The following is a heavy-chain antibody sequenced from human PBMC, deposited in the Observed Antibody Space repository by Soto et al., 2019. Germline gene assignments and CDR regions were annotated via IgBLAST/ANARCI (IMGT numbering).Heavy chain of an antibody. CDR1: GFTFSEYS. J-gene: IGHJ5*02. CDR3: VKVSTFYDILTGYYSTNLFDT. CDR2: ISSDGDIT. Sequence: GGSLRLSCSASGFTFSEYSMHWVRQAPGKGLQYVSTISSDGDITYYADSVKGRFTISRDDSKNTLYLQMNSLRPEDTAVYYCVKVSTFYDILTGYYSTNLFDTWGQGTLVTVSS. D-gene: IGHD3-9*01. V-gene: IGHV3-64D*06.